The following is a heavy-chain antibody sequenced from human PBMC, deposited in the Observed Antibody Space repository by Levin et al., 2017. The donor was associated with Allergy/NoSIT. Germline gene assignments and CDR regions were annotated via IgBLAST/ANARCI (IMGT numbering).Heavy chain of an antibody. CDR2: ISYDGSNK. Sequence: PGGSLRLSCAASGFTFSSYTTHWVRQAPGKGLEWVAVISYDGSNKYYADSVKGRFTISRDNSKNTLYLQMNSLRAEDTAVYYCASGYSGYDLGYWGQGTLVTVSS. CDR3: ASGYSGYDLGY. D-gene: IGHD5-12*01. CDR1: GFTFSSYT. J-gene: IGHJ4*02. V-gene: IGHV3-30-3*01.